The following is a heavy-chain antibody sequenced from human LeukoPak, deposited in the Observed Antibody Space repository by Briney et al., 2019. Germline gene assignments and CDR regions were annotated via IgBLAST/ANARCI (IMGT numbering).Heavy chain of an antibody. CDR1: GGSISSSSYY. CDR3: ARLRGTGVPAIDY. V-gene: IGHV4-39*01. J-gene: IGHJ4*02. Sequence: SETLSLTCTVSGGSISSSSYYWGWIRQPPGKGLEWIGSIYYSGSTYYNPSLKSRVTISVDTSKNQFSLKLSSVTPADTAVYYCARLRGTGVPAIDYWGQGTLVTVSS. CDR2: IYYSGST. D-gene: IGHD1-14*01.